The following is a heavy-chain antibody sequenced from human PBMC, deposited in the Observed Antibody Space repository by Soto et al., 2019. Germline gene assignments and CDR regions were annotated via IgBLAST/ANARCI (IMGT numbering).Heavy chain of an antibody. D-gene: IGHD6-13*01. J-gene: IGHJ4*02. CDR1: GYTFTSYG. Sequence: ASVKVFCKASGYTFTSYGISWVRQAPGQGLEWMGWISAYNGNTNYAQKLQGRVTMTTDTSTSTAYMELRSLRSDDTAVYYCARDETQSWPMKGHTIRPFDYWGQGTPVTVSS. CDR3: ARDETQSWPMKGHTIRPFDY. CDR2: ISAYNGNT. V-gene: IGHV1-18*01.